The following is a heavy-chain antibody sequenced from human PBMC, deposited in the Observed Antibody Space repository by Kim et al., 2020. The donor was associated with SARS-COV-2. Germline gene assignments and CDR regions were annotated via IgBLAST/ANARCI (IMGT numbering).Heavy chain of an antibody. J-gene: IGHJ6*03. CDR2: ISSSSSYI. CDR3: ARAGAGYDYVWGSYRRNYYYYMGV. CDR1: GFTFSSYS. D-gene: IGHD3-16*02. V-gene: IGHV3-21*01. Sequence: GGSLRLSCAASGFTFSSYSMNWVRQAPGKGLEWVSSISSSSSYIYYADSVKGRFTISRDNAKNSLYLQMNSLRAEDTAVYYCARAGAGYDYVWGSYRRNYYYYMGVWGKGTTVTVSS.